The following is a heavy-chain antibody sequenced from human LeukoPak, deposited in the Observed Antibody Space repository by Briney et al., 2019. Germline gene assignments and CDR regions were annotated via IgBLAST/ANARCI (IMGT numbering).Heavy chain of an antibody. CDR3: AKIVVATSAGGDAFDI. J-gene: IGHJ3*02. D-gene: IGHD3-22*01. V-gene: IGHV3-21*06. Sequence: PGGSLRLSCAASGFTFSSYSMNWVRQAQGQGLEWVSSTSSSSSYIYYADSVKGRFTISRDNAKNSLYLQMNSLRAEDTAVYYCAKIVVATSAGGDAFDIWGQGTMVTVSS. CDR1: GFTFSSYS. CDR2: TSSSSSYI.